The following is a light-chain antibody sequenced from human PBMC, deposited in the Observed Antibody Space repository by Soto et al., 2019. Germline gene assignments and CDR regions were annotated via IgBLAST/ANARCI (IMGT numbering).Light chain of an antibody. CDR3: QSYDSSLSGYV. V-gene: IGLV1-40*01. CDR1: SSNIGAGYD. Sequence: QAVVTQPPSVSGAPGQRVTISCTGSSSNIGAGYDVHWYQQLPGTAPKLLIYGNSNRPSGVPDRFSGSKSGTSASLAITGLQAEDEAYYYCQSYDSSLSGYVFGTGTKVTVL. CDR2: GNS. J-gene: IGLJ1*01.